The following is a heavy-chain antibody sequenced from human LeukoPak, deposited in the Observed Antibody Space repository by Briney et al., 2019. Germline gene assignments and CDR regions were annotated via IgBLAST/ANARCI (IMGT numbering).Heavy chain of an antibody. CDR1: GFTFSSYA. D-gene: IGHD4-11*01. Sequence: GGSLRLSCTASGFTFSSYAMSWVRQAPGKGLEWVSAISGSGGSTYYSHSVKGRFTISRDNSKNTLDLQMNSLRAEDTAVYYCANPPTLTSFDHGGQGTLVTVSS. J-gene: IGHJ4*02. CDR2: ISGSGGST. CDR3: ANPPTLTSFDH. V-gene: IGHV3-23*01.